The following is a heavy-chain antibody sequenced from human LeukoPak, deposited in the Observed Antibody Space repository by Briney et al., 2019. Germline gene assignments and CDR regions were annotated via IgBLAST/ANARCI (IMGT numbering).Heavy chain of an antibody. CDR2: ISNDGSKK. Sequence: PGGSLRLSCAASGFTVSSSYMSWVRRAPGKGLEWVALISNDGSKKYYADSVKGRFTISRDNSKNTLYLQMNSLRAEDTAVYYCAKDRGGGSYLYFVDYWGQGTLVTVSS. CDR1: GFTVSSSY. J-gene: IGHJ4*02. V-gene: IGHV3-30*18. CDR3: AKDRGGGSYLYFVDY. D-gene: IGHD1-26*01.